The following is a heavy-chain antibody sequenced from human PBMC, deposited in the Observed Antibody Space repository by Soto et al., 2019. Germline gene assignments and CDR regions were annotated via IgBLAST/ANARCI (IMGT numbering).Heavy chain of an antibody. V-gene: IGHV1-58*01. D-gene: IGHD4-17*01. J-gene: IGHJ6*02. CDR1: GFTFTSSA. CDR3: AADWTVVVERPGYYRYLLDV. Sequence: EASVRGSCKASGFTFTSSAVQWVLQARGQRLEWIGWIAVGSGNTNYAQKFQERVTITRDMSTSTAYMELSSLRSEDTAVYYCAADWTVVVERPGYYRYLLDVWGQGSTVTGSS. CDR2: IAVGSGNT.